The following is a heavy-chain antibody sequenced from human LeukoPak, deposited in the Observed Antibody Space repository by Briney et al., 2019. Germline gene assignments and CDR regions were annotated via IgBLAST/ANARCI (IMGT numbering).Heavy chain of an antibody. Sequence: GGSLRLSCAASGFTFSSYEMNWARQAPGKGLEWVSSIDSSGGYMFYADSVKGRFIISRDNAKNSVYLQMNSLRAEDTALYYCARETCTTCYTYSYYYYMDVWGKGTTVTVSS. CDR3: ARETCTTCYTYSYYYYMDV. V-gene: IGHV3-21*06. CDR1: GFTFSSYE. D-gene: IGHD2-2*01. CDR2: IDSSGGYM. J-gene: IGHJ6*03.